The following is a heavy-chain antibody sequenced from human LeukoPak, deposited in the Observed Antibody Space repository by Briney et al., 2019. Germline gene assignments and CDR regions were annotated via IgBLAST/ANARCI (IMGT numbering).Heavy chain of an antibody. CDR2: IYYSGTT. D-gene: IGHD2-15*01. V-gene: IGHV4-39*01. CDR3: ARLRGLGPSDAFDI. J-gene: IGHJ3*02. Sequence: SETLSLTCTVSGGSISSTNYYWGWIRQPPGKGLEWIENIYYSGTTYYNPSLKSRVAISVDTSKNQFSLKLSSVTAADTAVYYCARLRGLGPSDAFDIWGQGTMVTVSS. CDR1: GGSISSTNYY.